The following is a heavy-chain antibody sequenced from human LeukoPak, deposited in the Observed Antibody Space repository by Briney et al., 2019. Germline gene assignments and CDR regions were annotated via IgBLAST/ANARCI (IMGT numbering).Heavy chain of an antibody. CDR3: AGHHPRNTVDF. V-gene: IGHV4-59*08. CDR2: IYDIRII. J-gene: IGHJ4*02. CDR1: GGSISGNY. Sequence: PSVTLSLTGTVSGGSISGNYWSWLPQPPGKGLEGIAYIYDIRIINYTPSPKSRVTISIDTSKNQFSRELSSGTAADTGVYYCAGHHPRNTVDFWGQGTLVTVSS. D-gene: IGHD2/OR15-2a*01.